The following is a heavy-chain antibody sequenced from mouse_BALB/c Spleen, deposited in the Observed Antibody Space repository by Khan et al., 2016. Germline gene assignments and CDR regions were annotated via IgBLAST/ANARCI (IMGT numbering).Heavy chain of an antibody. D-gene: IGHD2-2*01. CDR1: GFNIKDTY. J-gene: IGHJ4*01. CDR2: IDPANGNS. V-gene: IGHV14-3*02. CDR3: ARCGYDLYYYVMDN. Sequence: VQLQQPGAELVKPGASVKVFCTASGFNIKDTYMHWVKQRPEQGLEWIGKIDPANGNSKYDPKFQGRATITADTSSNTAYLQLSTLRSEDTTIYYCARCGYDLYYYVMDNWGKETSVTVSS.